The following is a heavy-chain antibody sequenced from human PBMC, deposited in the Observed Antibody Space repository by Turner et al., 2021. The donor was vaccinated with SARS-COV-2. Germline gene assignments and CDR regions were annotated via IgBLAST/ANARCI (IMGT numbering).Heavy chain of an antibody. D-gene: IGHD3-16*01. CDR3: ARHLGGPHSENVLHYFDS. V-gene: IGHV4-59*08. CDR2: IHDSGSY. Sequence: QVQLQQLGPGLRKPSETLSLTCVVSGGTISNYYWSWIRQSPGKGLEWIGYIHDSGSYFYNPSLKNRVALSLDTSKNQFSLRLTSLTAADTAVYYCARHLGGPHSENVLHYFDSWGQGILVTVSS. CDR1: GGTISNYY. J-gene: IGHJ4*02.